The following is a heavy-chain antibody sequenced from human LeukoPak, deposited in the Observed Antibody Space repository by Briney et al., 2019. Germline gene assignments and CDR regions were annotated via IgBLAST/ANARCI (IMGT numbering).Heavy chain of an antibody. CDR2: IYHSGST. J-gene: IGHJ4*02. CDR1: GGSISSYY. D-gene: IGHD2-2*01. CDR3: ARGFVPAAGYYFDY. V-gene: IGHV4-59*12. Sequence: SETLSLTCTVSGGSISSYYWSWIRQPPGKGLEWIGYIYHSGSTYYNPSLKSRVTISVDRSKNQFSLKLSSVTAADTAVYYCARGFVPAAGYYFDYWGQGTLVTVSS.